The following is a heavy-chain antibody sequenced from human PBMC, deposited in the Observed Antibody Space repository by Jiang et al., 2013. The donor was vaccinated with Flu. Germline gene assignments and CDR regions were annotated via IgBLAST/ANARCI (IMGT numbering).Heavy chain of an antibody. J-gene: IGHJ4*02. CDR1: GFTFSSYA. V-gene: IGHV3-30-3*01. Sequence: VQLLESGGGVVQPGRSLRLSCAASGFTFSSYAVHWVRQVPGKGLEWVALISYDGSNIYYTDSVKGRFTISRDNSRNTLYLQMNSLGDDDTAVYYCARDGTEPRSGFDYWGQGTLVTVSS. D-gene: IGHD2-8*02. CDR3: ARDGTEPRSGFDY. CDR2: ISYDGSNI.